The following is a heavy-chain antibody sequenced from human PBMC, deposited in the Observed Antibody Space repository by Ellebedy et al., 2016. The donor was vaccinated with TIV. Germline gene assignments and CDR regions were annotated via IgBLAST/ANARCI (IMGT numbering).Heavy chain of an antibody. CDR3: TGPRPSAERGYFDY. V-gene: IGHV4-39*01. CDR2: IYYSVNT. CDR1: AGTITRSSLF. J-gene: IGHJ4*02. Sequence: SETLSLXXTVSAGTITRSSLFWAWIRPPPGKTLVWNGSIYYSVNTYNDPSLKSRVSISVDTSKKKFSLYLTSVTAADTAVYYCTGPRPSAERGYFDYWGQGALVTVSS. D-gene: IGHD5-24*01.